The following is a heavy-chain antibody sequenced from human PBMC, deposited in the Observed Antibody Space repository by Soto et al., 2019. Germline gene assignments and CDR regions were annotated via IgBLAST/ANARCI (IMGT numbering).Heavy chain of an antibody. D-gene: IGHD1-1*01. CDR2: IYWDDAK. CDR1: GFSLSTSGVG. Sequence: QITLKESGPTRVKPTQTLTLTCTFSGFSLSTSGVGVGWIRQPPGKALAQLALIYWDDAKRYSPSLKSRLTITKDTSKNQVVLTMTNMDPGDTATYYCAHRAGLQGNWDGGYFDYWGQGALVTVSS. J-gene: IGHJ4*02. V-gene: IGHV2-5*02. CDR3: AHRAGLQGNWDGGYFDY.